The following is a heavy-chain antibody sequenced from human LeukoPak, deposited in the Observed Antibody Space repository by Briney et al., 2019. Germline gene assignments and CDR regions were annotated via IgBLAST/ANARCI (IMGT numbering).Heavy chain of an antibody. CDR3: ARDGYKAY. V-gene: IGHV3-53*01. Sequence: GGSLRLSCAASGFTVSSNYMTWVRQAPGRGLEWVSVIYAGGSTYYADSVKGRFTISRDNSKNTLYLQMNSLRDEDTAVYYCARDGYKAYWGQGTLVTVSS. CDR2: IYAGGST. J-gene: IGHJ4*02. D-gene: IGHD5-24*01. CDR1: GFTVSSNY.